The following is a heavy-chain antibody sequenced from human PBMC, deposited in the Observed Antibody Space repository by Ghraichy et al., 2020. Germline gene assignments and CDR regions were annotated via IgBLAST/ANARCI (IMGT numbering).Heavy chain of an antibody. D-gene: IGHD2-8*02. CDR2: INHSGST. V-gene: IGHV4-34*01. CDR3: ARTPLRYCTGDV. CDR1: GGSFSGYY. J-gene: IGHJ6*02. Sequence: SETLSLTCAVYGGSFSGYYWSWIRQPPGKGLEWIGEINHSGSTNYNPSLKSRVTISVDTSKNQFSLKLSSVTAADTAVYYCARTPLRYCTGDVWGQGTTVTVSS.